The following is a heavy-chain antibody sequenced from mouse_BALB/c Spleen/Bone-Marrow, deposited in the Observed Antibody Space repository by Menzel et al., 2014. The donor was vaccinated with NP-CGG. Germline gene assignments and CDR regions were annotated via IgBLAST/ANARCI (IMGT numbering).Heavy chain of an antibody. Sequence: EVKLMESGGGLVKPGGSLKLSCAASGFTFSSYAMSWVRQTPEKRLEWVASISSGGNTYYPDSMKGRFTISRDNARNILYLQMSSLGSEDTAMYYCARGGELRPRFAYWGQGTLVTVSA. J-gene: IGHJ3*01. CDR2: ISSGGNT. D-gene: IGHD2-4*01. CDR1: GFTFSSYA. CDR3: ARGGELRPRFAY. V-gene: IGHV5-6-5*01.